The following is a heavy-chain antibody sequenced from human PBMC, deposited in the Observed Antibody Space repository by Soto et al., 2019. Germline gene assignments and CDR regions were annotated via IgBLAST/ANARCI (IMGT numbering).Heavy chain of an antibody. D-gene: IGHD6-13*01. Sequence: GGSLRLSCAASGFTFSSYAMSWVRQAPGKGLEWVSAISGSGGSTYYADSVKGRFTISRDNSKNTLYLQMNSLRAEDTAVYYCAKDRPKGSSWYPDFDYWGQGTLVTVSS. J-gene: IGHJ4*02. CDR1: GFTFSSYA. V-gene: IGHV3-23*01. CDR2: ISGSGGST. CDR3: AKDRPKGSSWYPDFDY.